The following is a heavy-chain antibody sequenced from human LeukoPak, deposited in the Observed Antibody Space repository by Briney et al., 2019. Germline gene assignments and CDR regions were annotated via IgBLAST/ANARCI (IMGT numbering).Heavy chain of an antibody. V-gene: IGHV4-59*01. CDR1: GGSISSYY. J-gene: IGHJ4*02. D-gene: IGHD4-17*01. CDR2: IYYSGST. Sequence: PSETLSLTCTVSGGSISSYYWSWIRQPPGKGLEWIGYIYYSGSTNYNPSLKSRVTISVDTSKNQFSLKLSSVTAADTAVYYCARVFAMTTVTNLFTYFDYWGQGTLVTVSS. CDR3: ARVFAMTTVTNLFTYFDY.